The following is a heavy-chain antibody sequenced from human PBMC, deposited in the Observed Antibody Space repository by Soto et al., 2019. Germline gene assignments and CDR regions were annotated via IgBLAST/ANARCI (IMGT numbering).Heavy chain of an antibody. V-gene: IGHV1-3*01. J-gene: IGHJ6*03. CDR1: GYTFTSYA. CDR3: ARTSAYCGGDCYSRYYYYYMDV. Sequence: QVQLVQSGAEVKKPGASVKVSCKASGYTFTSYAMHWVRQAPGQRLEWMGWINAGNGNTKYSQKFKGRVTITRDTSASTAYMELSSLRSEDTAVYYCARTSAYCGGDCYSRYYYYYMDVWGKGTTVTVSS. CDR2: INAGNGNT. D-gene: IGHD2-21*01.